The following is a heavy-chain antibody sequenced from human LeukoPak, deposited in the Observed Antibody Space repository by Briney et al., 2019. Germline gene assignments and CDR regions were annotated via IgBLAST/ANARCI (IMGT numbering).Heavy chain of an antibody. D-gene: IGHD6-19*01. V-gene: IGHV3-53*01. CDR1: GFTVSNTY. CDR3: AKDSSGPAF. J-gene: IGHJ4*02. CDR2: IYSSGGT. Sequence: GGSLRLSCAASGFTVSNTYMSWVRQAPGKGLEWVSVIYSSGGTFYSESVKGRFTISRDYSKNTLYLQMNSLRVDDTAVYYCAKDSSGPAFWGQGTLVTVSS.